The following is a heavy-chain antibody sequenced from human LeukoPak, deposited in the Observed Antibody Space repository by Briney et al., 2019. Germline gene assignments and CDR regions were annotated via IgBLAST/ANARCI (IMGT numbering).Heavy chain of an antibody. V-gene: IGHV3-48*03. CDR1: GFTFSSYE. CDR3: ARDTGSDY. D-gene: IGHD3-10*01. Sequence: GGSLRLSCAASGFTFSSYEMNWVRQAPGKGLEWVSYISSSRSTIYYADSVKGRFTISRDNSKNSLYLQMNSLRAEDTAVYYCARDTGSDYWGQGTLVTVSS. J-gene: IGHJ4*02. CDR2: ISSSRSTI.